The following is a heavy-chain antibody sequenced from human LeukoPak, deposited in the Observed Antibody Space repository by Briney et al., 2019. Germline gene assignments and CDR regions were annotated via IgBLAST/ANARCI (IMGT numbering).Heavy chain of an antibody. V-gene: IGHV5-51*01. CDR2: IYPGDSDT. Sequence: HGESLKISCEAFGDSFTGHWIGWVRQMPGRGLEFMGTIYPGDSDTRYSPSFEGRVTISVDKSINTAYLQWSGLKASDTAMYYCARYGKSGTYSHGFDVWGQGTMVIVSS. CDR3: ARYGKSGTYSHGFDV. D-gene: IGHD3-10*01. J-gene: IGHJ3*01. CDR1: GDSFTGHW.